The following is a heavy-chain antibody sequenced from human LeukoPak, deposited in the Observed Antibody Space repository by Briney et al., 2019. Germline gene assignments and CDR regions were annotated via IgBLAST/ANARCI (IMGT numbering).Heavy chain of an antibody. J-gene: IGHJ4*02. CDR1: GGSISSSSYY. CDR3: ARDLTVTSSFDY. Sequence: PSETLSLTCTVSGGSISSSSYYWGWIRQPPGKGLEWIGSIYYSGSTYYNPSLKSRVTISVDTSKSQFSLKLSSVTAADTAVYYCARDLTVTSSFDYWGQGTLVTVSS. D-gene: IGHD4-17*01. CDR2: IYYSGST. V-gene: IGHV4-39*07.